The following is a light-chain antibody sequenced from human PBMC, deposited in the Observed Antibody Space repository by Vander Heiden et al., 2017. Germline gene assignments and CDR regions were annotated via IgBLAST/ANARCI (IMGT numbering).Light chain of an antibody. CDR1: QSVSSN. CDR2: GAS. CDR3: QQYNNWPRT. Sequence: EIVMPQSPATLSVSPGERATLSCRASQSVSSNLAWYQQKPGQAPRLLIDGASTRATGIPARFSGSGSGTEFTLTSSSLQSEDVAVYYCQQYNNWPRTFGQGTKVEIK. J-gene: IGKJ1*01. V-gene: IGKV3-15*01.